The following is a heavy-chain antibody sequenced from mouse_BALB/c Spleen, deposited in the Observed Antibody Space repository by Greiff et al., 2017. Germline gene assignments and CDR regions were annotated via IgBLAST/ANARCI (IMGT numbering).Heavy chain of an antibody. V-gene: IGHV3-8*02. CDR1: GDSITSGY. D-gene: IGHD2-3*01. J-gene: IGHJ3*01. Sequence: EVKLMESGPSLVKPSQTLSLTCSVTGDSITSGYWNWIRKFPGNKLEYMGYISYSGSTYYNPSLKSRISITRDTSKNQYYLQLNSVTTEDTATYYCARSYDGYYVWFAYWGQGTLVTVSA. CDR3: ARSYDGYYVWFAY. CDR2: ISYSGST.